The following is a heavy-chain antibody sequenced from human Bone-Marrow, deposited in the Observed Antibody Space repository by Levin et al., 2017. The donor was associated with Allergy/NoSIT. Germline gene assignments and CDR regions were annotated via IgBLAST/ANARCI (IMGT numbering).Heavy chain of an antibody. D-gene: IGHD3-22*01. Sequence: QAGGSLRLSCAASGFTFSSYAIHWVRQAPGKGLEWVTLISYDGSKKSFADSVKGRFTISRDNSKNTVYLQMNSLRGEDTAVYYCARGHISVTMIFLDHWGQGTLVTVSS. J-gene: IGHJ4*02. CDR1: GFTFSSYA. CDR2: ISYDGSKK. V-gene: IGHV3-30*04. CDR3: ARGHISVTMIFLDH.